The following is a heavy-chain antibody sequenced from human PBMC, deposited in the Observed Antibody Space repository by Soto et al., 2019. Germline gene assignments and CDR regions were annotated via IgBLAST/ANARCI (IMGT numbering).Heavy chain of an antibody. Sequence: GGSLRLSCAASGFTFSSYSMNWVRQAPGKGLEWVSSISSSSSYIYYADSVKGRFTISRDNAKNSLYLQMNSLRAEDTAVYYCARGRYSSSSGGAYWGQGTLVTVSS. CDR1: GFTFSSYS. CDR3: ARGRYSSSSGGAY. CDR2: ISSSSSYI. V-gene: IGHV3-21*01. D-gene: IGHD6-6*01. J-gene: IGHJ4*02.